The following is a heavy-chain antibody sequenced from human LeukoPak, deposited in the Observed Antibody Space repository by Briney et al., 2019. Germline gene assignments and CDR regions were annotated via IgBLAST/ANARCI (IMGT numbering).Heavy chain of an antibody. CDR1: GFIFRNYA. J-gene: IGHJ4*02. CDR3: AKDQTGDGCNAI. D-gene: IGHD2-2*01. Sequence: PGGSLRLSCAASGFIFRNYAMSWVRQAPGKGLEWVSTVHGRNYYADSVKGRFTISRDDSRSTLYLQMDNLRAEDTAVYFCAKDQTGDGCNAIWGPGTLVTVS. V-gene: IGHV3-23*01. CDR2: VHGRN.